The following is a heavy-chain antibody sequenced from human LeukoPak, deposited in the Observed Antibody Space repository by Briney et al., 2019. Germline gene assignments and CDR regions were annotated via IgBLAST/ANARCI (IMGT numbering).Heavy chain of an antibody. J-gene: IGHJ6*03. V-gene: IGHV3-74*01. CDR1: GFTFSSYW. Sequence: GGSLRLSCAASGFTFSSYWMHWVRQAPGKGLVWVSRINSDGSSTSYADSVKGRFTIPRDNAKNTLYLQMNSLRAEDTAVYYCARDPTYYYYMDVWGKGTTVTISS. CDR3: ARDPTYYYYMDV. CDR2: INSDGSST.